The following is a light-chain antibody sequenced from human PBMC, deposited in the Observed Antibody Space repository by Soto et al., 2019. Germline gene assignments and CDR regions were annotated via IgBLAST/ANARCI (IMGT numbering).Light chain of an antibody. CDR1: NSNIGTDYD. Sequence: QSVLTQPPSVSGAPGQRVTISCIGSNSNIGTDYDVHWYQQFPGTAPKVLIYDNSNRPSGVPDRFSASRSGTSASLAIAGLQAEDEADYYCQSFDIKLPALIFGGGTQMTV. CDR2: DNS. CDR3: QSFDIKLPALI. V-gene: IGLV1-40*01. J-gene: IGLJ2*01.